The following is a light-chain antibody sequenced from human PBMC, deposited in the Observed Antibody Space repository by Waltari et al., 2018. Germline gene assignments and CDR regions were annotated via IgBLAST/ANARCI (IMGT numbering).Light chain of an antibody. Sequence: SYVLTQPPSVPVAPGQTARMTCGGDNEGSKSVHWYQQRPGQAPVLVVYYDRDRPSEIPERFSGSNSGNTATLTISRVEAGDEADYYCQVWDVSSHHVVFGGGTKLTVL. CDR1: NEGSKS. CDR3: QVWDVSSHHVV. V-gene: IGLV3-21*02. J-gene: IGLJ2*01. CDR2: YDR.